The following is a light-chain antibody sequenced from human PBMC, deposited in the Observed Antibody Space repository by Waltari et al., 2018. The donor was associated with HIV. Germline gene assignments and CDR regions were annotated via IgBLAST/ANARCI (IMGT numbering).Light chain of an antibody. Sequence: QSALTQPRSVSGSPGQSVTISCTAVGSDFDGDKYFSWYQQYPGKAPRLIIYDVTKRPSGVPDRFSGSKSDNTASLTISGLQASDEAEYYCCSDAGTYTLHVVFGGGTKLTVL. CDR1: GSDFDGDKY. CDR3: CSDAGTYTLHVV. V-gene: IGLV2-11*02. CDR2: DVT. J-gene: IGLJ2*01.